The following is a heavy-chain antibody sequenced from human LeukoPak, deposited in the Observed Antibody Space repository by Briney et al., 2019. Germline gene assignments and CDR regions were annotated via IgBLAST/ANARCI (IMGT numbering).Heavy chain of an antibody. CDR3: ARVHGKLYRLLRYFDWSRGTYLDY. J-gene: IGHJ4*02. V-gene: IGHV1-2*02. CDR2: INPNSGGT. Sequence: ASVKVSCKASGYTFTGYYMHWVRQAPGQGLEWMGWINPNSGGTNYAQKFQGRVTMTRDTSISTAYMELSRLRSDDTAVYYCARVHGKLYRLLRYFDWSRGTYLDYWGQGTLVTVSS. CDR1: GYTFTGYY. D-gene: IGHD3-9*01.